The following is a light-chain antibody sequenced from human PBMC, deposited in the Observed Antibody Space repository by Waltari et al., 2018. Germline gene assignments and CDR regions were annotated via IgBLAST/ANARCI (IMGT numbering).Light chain of an antibody. CDR3: QRFDDVVVA. J-gene: IGKJ2*01. Sequence: DIQMTQSPSSLSASVGDRVTITCQTSQPIRDNLTWFQQKSGQAPRLLIQVVSNLQTGGPSRCSRRGVGTDFTLTTSSLQPEDIATYYCQRFDDVVVAFGPGTKLDLK. CDR2: VVS. V-gene: IGKV1-33*01. CDR1: QPIRDN.